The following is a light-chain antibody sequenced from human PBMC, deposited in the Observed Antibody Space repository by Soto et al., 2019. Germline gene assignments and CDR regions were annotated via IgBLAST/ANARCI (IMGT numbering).Light chain of an antibody. Sequence: EILLTQSPGTLSLSPGERATLSCRASQSVSSSYLAWYQQKPGRAPRLLIYGASSRATGIPERFSGSGSGTDFTLTISRLEPEDFAVYYCQQYGSSPPITFGQGTRLEIK. CDR1: QSVSSSY. V-gene: IGKV3-20*01. CDR2: GAS. CDR3: QQYGSSPPIT. J-gene: IGKJ5*01.